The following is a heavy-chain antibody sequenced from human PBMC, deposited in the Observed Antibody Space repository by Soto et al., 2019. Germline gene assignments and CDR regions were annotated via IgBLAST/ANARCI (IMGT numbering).Heavy chain of an antibody. Sequence: QVQLVQSGSEVKKPGASVRVTCKASGYTFTYNAIHWVRQAPGQRLEWMGWINAGNGDTKYSQKFKGRVTITTDTSASTAYMELSSLRSEDTAVYFCARLPRIGVAVYDFWGQGTLVTVSS. J-gene: IGHJ4*02. CDR2: INAGNGDT. D-gene: IGHD6-19*01. V-gene: IGHV1-3*01. CDR1: GYTFTYNA. CDR3: ARLPRIGVAVYDF.